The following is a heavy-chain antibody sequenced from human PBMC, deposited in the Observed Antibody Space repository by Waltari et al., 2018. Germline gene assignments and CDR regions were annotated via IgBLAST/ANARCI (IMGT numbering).Heavy chain of an antibody. CDR1: GYSISSGYY. CDR3: AVSGSYGMDV. D-gene: IGHD1-26*01. CDR2: ISSSSSTI. Sequence: QVQLQESGPGLVKPSETLSLTCAVSGYSISSGYYWGWIRQPPGKGLEWVSYISSSSSTIYYADSVKGRFTISRDNAKNSLYLQMNSLRAEDTAVYYCAVSGSYGMDVWGQGTTVTVSS. J-gene: IGHJ6*02. V-gene: IGHV3-11*04.